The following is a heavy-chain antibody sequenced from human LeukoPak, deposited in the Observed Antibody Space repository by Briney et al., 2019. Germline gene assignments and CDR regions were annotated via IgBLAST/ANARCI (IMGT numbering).Heavy chain of an antibody. CDR1: GGSISSGGYY. CDR3: ARHYSVNRAWFDP. J-gene: IGHJ5*02. D-gene: IGHD1-14*01. V-gene: IGHV4-39*01. CDR2: IYYSVST. Sequence: SETLSLTCTVSGGSISSGGYYWGWIRQPPGKGLEWIGSIYYSVSTYYNPSLKSRVTISVDTSKNQFSLKLSSVTAADTAVYYCARHYSVNRAWFDPWGQGTLVTVSS.